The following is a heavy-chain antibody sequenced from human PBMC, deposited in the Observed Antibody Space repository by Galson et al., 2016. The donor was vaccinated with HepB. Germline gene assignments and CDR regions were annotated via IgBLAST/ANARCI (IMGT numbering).Heavy chain of an antibody. CDR3: ARNPDSSTWYMSWYFDL. V-gene: IGHV3-48*02. CDR1: GFTFSSYS. D-gene: IGHD6-13*01. J-gene: IGHJ2*01. Sequence: SLRLSCAVSGFTFSSYSMDWVRQAPGKGLEWVSYITSSSSTIYYADSVKGRFIISRDNAKNSVYLQMNSLRDEGTAVYYCARNPDSSTWYMSWYFDLWGRGTLVTVSS. CDR2: ITSSSSTI.